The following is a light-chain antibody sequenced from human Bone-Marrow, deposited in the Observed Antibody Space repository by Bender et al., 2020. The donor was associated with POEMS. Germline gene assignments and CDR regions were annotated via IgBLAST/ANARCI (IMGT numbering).Light chain of an antibody. J-gene: IGLJ1*01. Sequence: QSALTQPASVSGSPGQSITISCTGTTSDVGSSKYVFWYQQYTGKAPRLMIYEGTERPSGVSSRFSASKSDNTASLTISGLQAEDEADYYCCSVATSGAYVFGTGTKVTV. CDR3: CSVATSGAYV. CDR2: EGT. V-gene: IGLV2-23*01. CDR1: TSDVGSSKY.